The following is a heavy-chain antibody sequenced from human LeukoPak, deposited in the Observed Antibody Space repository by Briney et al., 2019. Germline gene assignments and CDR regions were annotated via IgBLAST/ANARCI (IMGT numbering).Heavy chain of an antibody. D-gene: IGHD1-1*01. CDR1: GYTFTNYG. Sequence: GASVKVSCKASGYTFTNYGISWVRQAPGQGLEWMGWISDYNDNTNYAQRLHGRVTLTTDTSTTTAYMELRSLRSDDTAVYYCGRKWEITTQIDYWGQGTLVTVSS. CDR2: ISDYNDNT. J-gene: IGHJ4*02. V-gene: IGHV1-18*01. CDR3: GRKWEITTQIDY.